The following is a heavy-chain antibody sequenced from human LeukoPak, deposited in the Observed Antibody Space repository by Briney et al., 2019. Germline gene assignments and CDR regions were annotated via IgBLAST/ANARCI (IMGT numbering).Heavy chain of an antibody. J-gene: IGHJ4*02. V-gene: IGHV4-31*03. D-gene: IGHD3-9*01. CDR1: GGSISSGGYY. CDR2: IYYSGSN. Sequence: SETLSLTCTVSGGSISSGGYYWSWLRQHPGKGLEWIGYIYYSGSNYYNPSLKSRVTISVDTSKNQFSLKLSSVTAGDTAVYYCVRTGNYDILTGPFDYWGQGTLVTVSS. CDR3: VRTGNYDILTGPFDY.